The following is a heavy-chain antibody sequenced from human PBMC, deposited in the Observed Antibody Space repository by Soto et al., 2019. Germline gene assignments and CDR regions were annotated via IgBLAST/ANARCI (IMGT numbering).Heavy chain of an antibody. Sequence: GGSLRLSCAASGFTFSSYGMHWVRQAPGKGLEWVAVISYDGSNKYYADSVKGRFTISRDNSKNTLYLQMNSLRAEDTAVYYCAKDITIFGVVSTLDYWGQGTLVTVSS. CDR3: AKDITIFGVVSTLDY. V-gene: IGHV3-30*18. D-gene: IGHD3-3*01. J-gene: IGHJ4*02. CDR1: GFTFSSYG. CDR2: ISYDGSNK.